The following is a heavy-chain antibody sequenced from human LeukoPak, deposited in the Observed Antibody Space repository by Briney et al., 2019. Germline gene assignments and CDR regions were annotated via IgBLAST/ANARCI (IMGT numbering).Heavy chain of an antibody. D-gene: IGHD6-13*01. CDR1: GFTFSRNA. J-gene: IGHJ4*02. CDR2: ISSSSNYM. Sequence: PGGALRLSCAASGFTFSRNAMNWVRQAPGKGLEWVSFISSSSNYMSYADSVKGRLTISRDNAKNSLYLQMNRPRAEDTAVYYCARPLDSSNNYFDYWGQGTLVTVSA. CDR3: ARPLDSSNNYFDY. V-gene: IGHV3-21*01.